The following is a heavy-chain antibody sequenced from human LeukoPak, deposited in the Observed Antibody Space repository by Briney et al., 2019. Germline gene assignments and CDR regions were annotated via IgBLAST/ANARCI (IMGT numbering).Heavy chain of an antibody. CDR2: ISSSSSYI. J-gene: IGHJ5*02. V-gene: IGHV3-21*01. Sequence: GGSLRLSCAASGFTFSSYSMNWVRQAPGKGLEWVSSISSSSSYIYYADSVKGRFTISRDNAKNSLYLQMNSLRAEDTAVYYCARDTGGEWELLIWFDPWGQATLVTVSS. CDR1: GFTFSSYS. CDR3: ARDTGGEWELLIWFDP. D-gene: IGHD1-26*01.